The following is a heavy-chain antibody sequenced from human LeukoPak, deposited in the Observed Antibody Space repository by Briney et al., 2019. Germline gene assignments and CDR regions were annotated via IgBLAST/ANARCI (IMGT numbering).Heavy chain of an antibody. CDR1: GFTFDDYA. CDR3: AKDFFTTETNYYYYYMDV. V-gene: IGHV3-43*02. D-gene: IGHD1-1*01. J-gene: IGHJ6*03. Sequence: GGSLRLSCTASGFTFDDYAMHWVRQAPGKGLEWVSLISGDGGSTYYADSVKGRFTISRDNSKNSLYLQMNSLRTEDTALYYCAKDFFTTETNYYYYYMDVWGKGTTVTVSS. CDR2: ISGDGGST.